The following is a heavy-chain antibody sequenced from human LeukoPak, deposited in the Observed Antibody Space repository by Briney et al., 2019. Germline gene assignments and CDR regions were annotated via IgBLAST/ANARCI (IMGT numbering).Heavy chain of an antibody. J-gene: IGHJ4*02. V-gene: IGHV3-48*03. CDR3: ATIRGYCGGDCYSPDY. CDR2: ISSSGSTI. CDR1: GFTFSSYE. Sequence: GGSLRLSCAASGFTFSSYEMNWVRQAPGKGLEWVSYISSSGSTIYYADSVKGRFTISRDNAKNSLYLQMNSLRAEDTAVYYCATIRGYCGGDCYSPDYWGQGTLVTVSS. D-gene: IGHD2-21*02.